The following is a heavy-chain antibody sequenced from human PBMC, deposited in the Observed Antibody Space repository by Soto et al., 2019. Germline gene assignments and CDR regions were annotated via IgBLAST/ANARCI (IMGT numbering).Heavy chain of an antibody. CDR2: IIPIFGTA. D-gene: IGHD5-12*01. CDR1: GGTFSSYA. J-gene: IGHJ5*02. CDR3: AREGYNPSYNWFDP. V-gene: IGHV1-69*13. Sequence: SVKVSCKASGGTFSSYAISWVRQAPGQGLEWMGGIIPIFGTANYAQKFQGRVTITADESTSTAYMELSSLRSEDTAVYYCAREGYNPSYNWFDPWGQGTLVTVSS.